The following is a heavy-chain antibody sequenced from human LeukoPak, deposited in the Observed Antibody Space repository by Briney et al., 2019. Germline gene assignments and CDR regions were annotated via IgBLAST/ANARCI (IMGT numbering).Heavy chain of an antibody. J-gene: IGHJ4*02. D-gene: IGHD2-2*01. Sequence: GASVKVSCKASGGTFSSYAISWVRQAPGQGLEWMGWISAYNGNTNYAQKLRGRVTMTTDTSTSTAYMELRSLRSDDTAVYYCARSPLGYCSSTSCEDPWFDYWGQGTLVTVSS. V-gene: IGHV1-18*01. CDR2: ISAYNGNT. CDR3: ARSPLGYCSSTSCEDPWFDY. CDR1: GGTFSSYA.